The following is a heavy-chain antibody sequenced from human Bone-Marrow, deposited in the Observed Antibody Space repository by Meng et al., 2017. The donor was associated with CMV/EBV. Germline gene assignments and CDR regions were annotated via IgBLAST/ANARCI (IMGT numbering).Heavy chain of an antibody. V-gene: IGHV4-59*01. CDR3: ARVVLSITGTIFDY. D-gene: IGHD1-20*01. Sequence: SETLSLTCTVSGVSISSYYWSWIRQPPGKGLECIGYIYYSWSTNYNPSLKSRVTISVDTSKNQFSLKLSSVTAADTAVYYCARVVLSITGTIFDYWDQGTLVTVSS. CDR1: GVSISSYY. CDR2: IYYSWST. J-gene: IGHJ4*02.